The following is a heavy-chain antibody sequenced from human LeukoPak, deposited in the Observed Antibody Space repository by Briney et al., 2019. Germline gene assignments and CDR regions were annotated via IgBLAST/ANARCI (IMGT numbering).Heavy chain of an antibody. D-gene: IGHD6-6*01. V-gene: IGHV1-2*06. CDR1: GYIFTGYF. CDR3: ARYGQLVTSYYYYMDV. Sequence: ASVKVSCKASGYIFTGYFIHWVRQAPGQGLEWMGRINPNSGDTNYAQKFQGRVTMTRDTSISTAYMELSRLRSDDTAVYYCARYGQLVTSYYYYMDVWGKGTTVTVSS. J-gene: IGHJ6*03. CDR2: INPNSGDT.